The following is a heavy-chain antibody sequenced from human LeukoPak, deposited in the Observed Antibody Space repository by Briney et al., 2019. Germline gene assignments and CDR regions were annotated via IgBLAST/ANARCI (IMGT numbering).Heavy chain of an antibody. D-gene: IGHD1-26*01. CDR2: LNPNGGNI. Sequence: GGSLRLPCAGSGYTFGDHGMNWVRQAPGKGLEWVSGLNPNGGNIDYADSVKGRFTISRDNAKNSLYLQMNSLRAEDTALYYCARDRSYGAFQDWGQGTLVTVSS. CDR1: GYTFGDHG. V-gene: IGHV3-20*04. CDR3: ARDRSYGAFQD. J-gene: IGHJ4*02.